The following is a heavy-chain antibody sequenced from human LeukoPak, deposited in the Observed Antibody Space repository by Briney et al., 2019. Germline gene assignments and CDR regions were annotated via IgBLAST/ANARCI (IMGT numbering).Heavy chain of an antibody. J-gene: IGHJ4*02. CDR2: ISSGGITI. CDR1: GFTFSSCD. D-gene: IGHD3-22*01. CDR3: AGDYDFSLGIDY. V-gene: IGHV3-48*03. Sequence: AGGSLRLSCVASGFTFSSCDMHWVRQAPGKGLEWISYISSGGITIYYADSVKGRFTSSRDNAKNSLYLQMNSLKAEDTAIYYCAGDYDFSLGIDYWGQGMLVTVSS.